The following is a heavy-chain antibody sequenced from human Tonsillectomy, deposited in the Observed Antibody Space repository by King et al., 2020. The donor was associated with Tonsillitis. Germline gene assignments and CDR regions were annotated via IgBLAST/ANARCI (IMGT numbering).Heavy chain of an antibody. Sequence: VQLVESGGGLVQPGRSLRLSCAASGSTFDDYAMHWVRQAPGKGLEWFSGISWNSGSICYADSVTGRFIISRDNAKNSLYLQMNSLRAEDTALYYCAKDVLEYYYNDGMAGRRQGTAVTVPS. D-gene: IGHD2-15*01. V-gene: IGHV3-9*01. CDR2: ISWNSGSI. J-gene: IGHJ6*02. CDR1: GSTFDDYA. CDR3: AKDVLEYYYNDGMAG.